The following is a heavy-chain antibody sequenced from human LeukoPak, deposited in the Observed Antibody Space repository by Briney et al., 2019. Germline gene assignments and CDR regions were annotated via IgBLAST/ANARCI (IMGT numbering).Heavy chain of an antibody. J-gene: IGHJ5*02. D-gene: IGHD2-15*01. Sequence: SETLSLTCTVSGGSISSNGDFWGWIRQPPGKGLEWIGTIYYSGNTNYNPSLKSRVRLSVDTSKHLYSLTLSSVTAADTAFYYCARHRNIVVVVADRGFDPWGQGTLVSVSS. V-gene: IGHV4-39*01. CDR1: GGSISSNGDF. CDR2: IYYSGNT. CDR3: ARHRNIVVVVADRGFDP.